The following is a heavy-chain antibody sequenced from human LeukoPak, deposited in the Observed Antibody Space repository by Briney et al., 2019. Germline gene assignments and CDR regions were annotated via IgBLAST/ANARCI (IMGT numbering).Heavy chain of an antibody. D-gene: IGHD1-26*01. J-gene: IGHJ3*02. CDR1: GFTFDDYG. CDR2: INWNGGST. Sequence: GGSLRLSCAASGFTFDDYGMSWVRQAPGKGLEWVSGINWNGGSTGYADSVKGRFTISRDNAKNSLYLQMNSLRAEDTALYHCARDNYYPDIVGAIQGDAFDIWGQGTMVTVSS. V-gene: IGHV3-20*01. CDR3: ARDNYYPDIVGAIQGDAFDI.